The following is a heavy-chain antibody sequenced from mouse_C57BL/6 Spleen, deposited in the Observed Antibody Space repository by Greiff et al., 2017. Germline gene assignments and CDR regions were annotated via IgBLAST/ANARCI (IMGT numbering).Heavy chain of an antibody. Sequence: QVQLQQPGAELVKPGASVKLSCKASGYTFTSYWMQWVKQRPGQGLEWIGEIDPSDSYTNYNQKFKGKATLTVDTSSSTAYMQLSSLTSEDSAVYYCASYSNYYWGQGTTLTVSS. J-gene: IGHJ2*01. V-gene: IGHV1-50*01. CDR1: GYTFTSYW. CDR2: IDPSDSYT. D-gene: IGHD2-5*01. CDR3: ASYSNYY.